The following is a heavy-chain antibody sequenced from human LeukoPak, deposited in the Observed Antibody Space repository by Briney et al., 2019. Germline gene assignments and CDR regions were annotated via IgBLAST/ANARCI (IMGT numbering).Heavy chain of an antibody. Sequence: GGSLRLSCAASGFTFSNYYMSWIRQAPGKGLEWVSYISSSGSTIYYADSVMGRFTISRDNAKNSLYLQMNSLRAEDTAVYYCARDGNSIVGATTRNYWGQGTLVTVSS. CDR3: ARDGNSIVGATTRNY. D-gene: IGHD1-26*01. V-gene: IGHV3-11*04. J-gene: IGHJ4*02. CDR1: GFTFSNYY. CDR2: ISSSGSTI.